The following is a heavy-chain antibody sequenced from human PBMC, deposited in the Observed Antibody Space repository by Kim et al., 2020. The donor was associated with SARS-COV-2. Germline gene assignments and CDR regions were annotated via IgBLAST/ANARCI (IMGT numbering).Heavy chain of an antibody. Sequence: NIRVTISVDTSKNQFSLMLSSVTAADTAVYYCARALRYYYDSSGLNWFDPWGQGTLVTVSS. J-gene: IGHJ5*02. V-gene: IGHV4-31*02. CDR3: ARALRYYYDSSGLNWFDP. D-gene: IGHD3-22*01.